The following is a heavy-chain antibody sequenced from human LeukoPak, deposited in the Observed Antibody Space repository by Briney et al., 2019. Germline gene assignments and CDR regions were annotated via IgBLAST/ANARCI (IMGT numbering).Heavy chain of an antibody. V-gene: IGHV1-69*06. J-gene: IGHJ4*02. Sequence: SVKVSCKASGGTFSSYATSWVRQAPGQGLEWMGRIIPIFGTANYAQKFQGRVTITADKSTSTAYMELSSLRSEATAVYYCTFAYYDFWSGYPHRFDYWGQGTLVTVSS. CDR1: GGTFSSYA. D-gene: IGHD3-3*01. CDR2: IIPIFGTA. CDR3: TFAYYDFWSGYPHRFDY.